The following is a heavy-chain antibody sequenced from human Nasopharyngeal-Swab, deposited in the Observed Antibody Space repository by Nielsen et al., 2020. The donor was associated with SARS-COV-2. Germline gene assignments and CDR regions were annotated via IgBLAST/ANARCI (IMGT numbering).Heavy chain of an antibody. V-gene: IGHV3-49*04. D-gene: IGHD2-21*02. CDR1: GFTFGDYA. Sequence: GESLKISCTASGFTFGDYAMRWVRQAPGKGLEWVGFIRSKAYGGTTEYAASVKGRFTISRDDSKSIAYLQMNSLKTEDTAVYYCTRADLAYCGGDCYFLAYWGQGTLVTVSS. CDR3: TRADLAYCGGDCYFLAY. J-gene: IGHJ4*02. CDR2: IRSKAYGGTT.